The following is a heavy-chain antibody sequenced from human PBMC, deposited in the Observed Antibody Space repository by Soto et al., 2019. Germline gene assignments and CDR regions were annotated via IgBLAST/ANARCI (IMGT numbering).Heavy chain of an antibody. D-gene: IGHD3-3*01. V-gene: IGHV3-23*01. CDR3: AKVPVLRFLEWFPRGGYYGMDV. J-gene: IGHJ6*02. CDR1: GFTFSSYA. Sequence: GGSLRLSCAASGFTFSSYAMSWVRQAPGKGLEWVSAISGSGGSTYYADSVKGRFTISRDNSKNTLYLQMNSLRAEDTAVYYCAKVPVLRFLEWFPRGGYYGMDVWGQGTTVTVSS. CDR2: ISGSGGST.